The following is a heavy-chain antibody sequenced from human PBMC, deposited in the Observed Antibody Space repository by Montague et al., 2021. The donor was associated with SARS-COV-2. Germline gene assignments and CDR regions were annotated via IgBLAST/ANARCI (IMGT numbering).Heavy chain of an antibody. CDR3: ARAPTFYDVFTVHDSELDV. CDR2: ISHGGAT. Sequence: SETLSLTCGVSGGPLSGYFWSWIRQTPGKGLEWIGEISHGGATKYNPTLESRATVSVDTSRNQFSLKLNSVTAADTGVYYCARAPTFYDVFTVHDSELDVWGRGTMVTVSS. D-gene: IGHD3-9*01. CDR1: GGPLSGYF. J-gene: IGHJ3*01. V-gene: IGHV4-34*01.